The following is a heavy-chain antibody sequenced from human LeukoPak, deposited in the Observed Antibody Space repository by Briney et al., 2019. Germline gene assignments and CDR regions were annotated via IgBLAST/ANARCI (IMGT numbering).Heavy chain of an antibody. J-gene: IGHJ4*02. CDR1: GFTVSSHY. CDR3: ARDLGYCSGGSCYVGYFDS. D-gene: IGHD2-15*01. CDR2: IYGDGST. Sequence: PGGSLRLSCAASGFTVSSHYMSWVRQAPGRGLEWVSLIYGDGSTYYADSVKGRFTISRDNSKNTLYPQMISLRAEDTAVYYCARDLGYCSGGSCYVGYFDSWGQGTLVTVSS. V-gene: IGHV3-66*01.